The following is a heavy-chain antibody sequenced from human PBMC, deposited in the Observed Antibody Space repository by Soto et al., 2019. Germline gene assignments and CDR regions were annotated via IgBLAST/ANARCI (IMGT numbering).Heavy chain of an antibody. CDR2: INAGNGNT. J-gene: IGHJ5*02. CDR1: GYTFTSYA. CDR3: ARDLLFDP. D-gene: IGHD3-10*01. Sequence: QVQLVQSGAEVKKPGASVKVSCKASGYTFTSYAMHXXRXXPGQRLEWMGWINAGNGNTKYSQKFQGRVTITRDTXXXXXXXXXXXXXXEDTAVYYCARDLLFDPWGQGTLVTVSS. V-gene: IGHV1-3*01.